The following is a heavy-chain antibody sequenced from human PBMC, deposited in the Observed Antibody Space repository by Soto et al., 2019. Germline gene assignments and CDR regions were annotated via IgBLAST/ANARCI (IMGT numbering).Heavy chain of an antibody. CDR3: ARAAVNTIFGVASPYYYYGMDV. J-gene: IGHJ6*02. D-gene: IGHD3-3*01. CDR1: GGSISSYY. CDR2: IYTSGST. Sequence: SETLSLTCTVSGGSISSYYWSWIRQPAGKGLEWIGRIYTSGSTNYNPSLKSRVTMSVDTSKDQFSLKLSSVTAADTAVYYCARAAVNTIFGVASPYYYYGMDVWGQGTTVTVSS. V-gene: IGHV4-4*07.